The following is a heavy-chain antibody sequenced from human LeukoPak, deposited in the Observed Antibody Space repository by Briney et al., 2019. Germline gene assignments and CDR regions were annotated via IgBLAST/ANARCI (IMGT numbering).Heavy chain of an antibody. J-gene: IGHJ4*02. V-gene: IGHV3-23*01. CDR1: GFTFSSHA. CDR3: AKGKRWLQFGY. CDR2: ISGSGGST. D-gene: IGHD5-24*01. Sequence: GGSLRLSCAASGFTFSSHAMSWVRQAPGKGLEWVSAISGSGGSTYYADSVKGRFTISRDNSKNTLYLQMNSLRAEDTAVYYCAKGKRWLQFGYWGQGTLVTVSS.